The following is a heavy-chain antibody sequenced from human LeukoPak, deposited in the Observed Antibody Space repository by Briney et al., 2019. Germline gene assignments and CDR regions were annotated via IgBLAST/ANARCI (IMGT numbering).Heavy chain of an antibody. J-gene: IGHJ5*02. CDR2: IYYSGST. Sequence: SQTLSLTCTVSGGSISSGGYYWSWIRQHPGRGLEWIGYIYYSGSTYYNPSLKSRVTISVDTSKNQFSLKPSSVTAADTAVYYCALWFGELGAFDPWGQGTLVTVSS. CDR1: GGSISSGGYY. D-gene: IGHD3-10*01. V-gene: IGHV4-31*03. CDR3: ALWFGELGAFDP.